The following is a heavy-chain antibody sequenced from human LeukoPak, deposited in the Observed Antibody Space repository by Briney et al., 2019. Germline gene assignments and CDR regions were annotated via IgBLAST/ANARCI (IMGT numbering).Heavy chain of an antibody. Sequence: SETLSLTCAVYGGSFSGYYWSWIRQPPGKGLEWIGEINHSGSTNYNPSLKSRVTISVDTSKNQSSLKLSSVTAADTAVYYCARGSSGYYSLYYFDYWGQGTLVTVSS. V-gene: IGHV4-34*01. J-gene: IGHJ4*02. D-gene: IGHD3-22*01. CDR3: ARGSSGYYSLYYFDY. CDR2: INHSGST. CDR1: GGSFSGYY.